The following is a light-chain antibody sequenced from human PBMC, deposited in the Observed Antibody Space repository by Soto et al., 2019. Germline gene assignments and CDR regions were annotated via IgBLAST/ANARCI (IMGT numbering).Light chain of an antibody. CDR3: SSYTSSSPHVV. CDR1: SSDVGGYNY. CDR2: DVS. J-gene: IGLJ2*01. Sequence: QSALTQPASVSGSPGQSITISCTGTSSDVGGYNYVSWYQQHPGKAPKLMIYDVSNRPSGVSNRFSGSKSGNTASLTISGLQAKDEADYYCSSYTSSSPHVVFGGGTKVTVL. V-gene: IGLV2-14*01.